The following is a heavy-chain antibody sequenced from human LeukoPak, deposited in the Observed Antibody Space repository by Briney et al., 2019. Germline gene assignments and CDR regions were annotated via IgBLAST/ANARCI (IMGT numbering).Heavy chain of an antibody. CDR1: GGSISSSSYY. Sequence: SETLSLTCTVSGGSISSSSYYWGWIRQPPGKGLEWIGSIYYSGSTYYNPSLKSRVTISVDTSKNQFSLKLSSVTAADTAVYYCAILRRGSSSSRYYYYYYMDVWGKGTTVTVSS. CDR2: IYYSGST. J-gene: IGHJ6*03. CDR3: AILRRGSSSSRYYYYYYMDV. V-gene: IGHV4-39*07. D-gene: IGHD6-6*01.